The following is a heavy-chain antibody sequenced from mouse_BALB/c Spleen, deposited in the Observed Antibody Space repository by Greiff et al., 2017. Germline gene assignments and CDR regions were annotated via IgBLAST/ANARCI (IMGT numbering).Heavy chain of an antibody. V-gene: IGHV5-9-3*01. CDR1: GFTFSSYA. D-gene: IGHD1-1*01. CDR2: ISSGGSYT. CDR3: ARDYGSSSPPEFAY. Sequence: EVQVVESGGGLVRPGGSLKLSCAASGFTFSSYAMSWVRQTPEKRLEWVATISSGGSYTYYPDSVKGRFTISRDNAKNTLYLQMSSLRSEDTAMYYCARDYGSSSPPEFAYWGQGTLVTVSA. J-gene: IGHJ3*01.